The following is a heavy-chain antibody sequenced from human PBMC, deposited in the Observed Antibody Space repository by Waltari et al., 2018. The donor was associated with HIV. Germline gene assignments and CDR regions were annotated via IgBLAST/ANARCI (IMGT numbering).Heavy chain of an antibody. CDR1: NGSINTASHY. CDR2: IYHSGVA. CDR3: ARQDKGGKRXXLLTS. V-gene: IGHV4-39*01. J-gene: IGHJ5*02. Sequence: QVHLRESGPALVKPWETLSLTCAVSNGSINTASHYWAWVRQSPGKAPEWIASIYHSGVAYYSLSFKSRVIISVDKSKNEFYLKLKSMTASDSGVFFCARQDKGGKRXXLLTSWGQGIRVTXS.